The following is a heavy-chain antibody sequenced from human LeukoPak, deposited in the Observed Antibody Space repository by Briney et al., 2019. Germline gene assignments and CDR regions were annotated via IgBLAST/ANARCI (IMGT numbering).Heavy chain of an antibody. J-gene: IGHJ4*02. D-gene: IGHD3-22*01. V-gene: IGHV4-4*07. CDR1: GGSISNYF. CDR3: ARESKSYDGSGYYHDS. Sequence: PSETLPLTCTISGGSISNYFWTWIRQPAGKGLEWIGRIYTSGSTDYNPSLKSRVTMSVDTSKNQFSLNLYSVTAADTAVYYCARESKSYDGSGYYHDSWGQGTLVTVSS. CDR2: IYTSGST.